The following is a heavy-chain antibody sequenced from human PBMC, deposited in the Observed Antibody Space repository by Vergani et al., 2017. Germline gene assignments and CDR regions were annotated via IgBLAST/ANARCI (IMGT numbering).Heavy chain of an antibody. J-gene: IGHJ3*02. D-gene: IGHD6-19*01. Sequence: EVQLLESGGGLVQPGGPLRLPCAASGFTFSSYAMSWVRQAPGKGLEWVSAISGSGGSTYYADSVKGRFTISRDNSKNTLFLHMNSLRPEDTAVYYCAKVGRSEVAGTFGAFDIWGQGTMVTVSS. V-gene: IGHV3-23*01. CDR1: GFTFSSYA. CDR2: ISGSGGST. CDR3: AKVGRSEVAGTFGAFDI.